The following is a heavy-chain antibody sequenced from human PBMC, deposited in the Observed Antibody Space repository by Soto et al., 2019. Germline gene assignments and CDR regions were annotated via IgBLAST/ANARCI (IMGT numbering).Heavy chain of an antibody. D-gene: IGHD2-2*01. CDR2: IYYSGST. Sequence: SETLSLTCTVSGGSISSGGYYWSWIRQHPGKGLEWIGYIYYSGSTYYNPSLKSRVTISVDTSKNQFSLKLSSVTAADTAVYYCARTIVVVPAFWFDPWGQGTLVTVSS. V-gene: IGHV4-31*03. CDR3: ARTIVVVPAFWFDP. CDR1: GGSISSGGYY. J-gene: IGHJ5*02.